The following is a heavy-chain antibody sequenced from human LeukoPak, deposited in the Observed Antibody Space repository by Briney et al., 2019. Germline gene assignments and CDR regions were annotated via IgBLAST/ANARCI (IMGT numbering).Heavy chain of an antibody. J-gene: IGHJ3*02. Sequence: SETLSLTCTVSGGSISSYYWSWIRQPPGKGLEWIGYIYYSGSTNYNPSLKGRVTISVDTSKNQFSLKLSSVTAADTAVYYCARTQTVHDYVWGSYRYKPGGVGAFDIWGQGTMVTVSS. D-gene: IGHD3-16*02. CDR3: ARTQTVHDYVWGSYRYKPGGVGAFDI. V-gene: IGHV4-59*01. CDR1: GGSISSYY. CDR2: IYYSGST.